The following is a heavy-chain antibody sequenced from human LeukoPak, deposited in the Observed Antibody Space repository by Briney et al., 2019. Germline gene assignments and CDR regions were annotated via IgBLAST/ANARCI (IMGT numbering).Heavy chain of an antibody. CDR3: TSRLLHRGPPTDY. CDR2: IRSKAYGGTT. V-gene: IGHV3-49*03. J-gene: IGHJ4*02. Sequence: PGGSLRLSCTASGFTFGDYAMSWFRQAPGKGLEWVGFIRSKAYGGTTEYAASVKGRFTISRDDSKSIAYLQMNSLKTEDTAVYYCTSRLLHRGPPTDYWGQGTLVTVSS. CDR1: GFTFGDYA. D-gene: IGHD2-15*01.